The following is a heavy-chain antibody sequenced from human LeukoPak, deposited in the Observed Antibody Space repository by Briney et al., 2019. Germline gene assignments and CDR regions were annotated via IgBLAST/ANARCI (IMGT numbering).Heavy chain of an antibody. CDR3: ARVGCSGGSCPAWGDAFDI. J-gene: IGHJ3*02. CDR2: TIPIFGTA. Sequence: SVKVSCKASGGTFSSYAISWVRQAPGQGLEWMGGTIPIFGTANYAQKFQGRVTITADKSTSTAYMELSSLRSEDTAVYYCARVGCSGGSCPAWGDAFDIWGQGTMVTVSS. D-gene: IGHD2-15*01. CDR1: GGTFSSYA. V-gene: IGHV1-69*06.